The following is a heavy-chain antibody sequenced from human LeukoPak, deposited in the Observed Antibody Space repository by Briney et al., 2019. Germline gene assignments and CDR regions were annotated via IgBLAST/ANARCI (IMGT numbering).Heavy chain of an antibody. CDR1: GGSFSGYY. CDR3: ARLRGFLSAYVDI. D-gene: IGHD3-3*01. Sequence: PSETLSLTCAVYGGSFSGYYWSWIRQPPGKGLEWIGEINDSGSTNYNPPLKSRVIISVDTSKKQFSLKLKSVTAADTAVYYCARLRGFLSAYVDIWGQGTPVTVSS. J-gene: IGHJ4*02. V-gene: IGHV4-34*01. CDR2: INDSGST.